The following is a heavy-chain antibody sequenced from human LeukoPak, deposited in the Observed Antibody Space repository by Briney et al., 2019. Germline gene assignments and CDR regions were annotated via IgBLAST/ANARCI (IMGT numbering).Heavy chain of an antibody. CDR3: ARGGGDRSSSQDFDH. Sequence: LSETLSLTCTVSGDFINSYYWNWIRQPPGKGLEWIGYGHYTGSTYKNPSLNSRVAFSVDTSKNQSSLKLSSVTAADTAVYYCARGGGDRSSSQDFDHWGQGILVTVSS. V-gene: IGHV4-59*01. J-gene: IGHJ4*02. CDR2: GHYTGST. D-gene: IGHD6-13*01. CDR1: GDFINSYY.